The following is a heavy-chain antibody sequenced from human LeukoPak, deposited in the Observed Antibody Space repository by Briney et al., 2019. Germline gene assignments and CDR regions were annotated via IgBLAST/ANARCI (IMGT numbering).Heavy chain of an antibody. CDR1: GFTFSNYA. CDR2: ISGSGGTT. Sequence: GGSLRLSCAASGFTFSNYAMSWVRQAPGKGLEWVSAISGSGGTTYYADSVKGRFTISRDNSKNTLYLQMNSLRAEDTAVYYCAKRQVVVVAPFDYWGQGTLVTVSP. D-gene: IGHD2-15*01. CDR3: AKRQVVVVAPFDY. J-gene: IGHJ4*02. V-gene: IGHV3-23*01.